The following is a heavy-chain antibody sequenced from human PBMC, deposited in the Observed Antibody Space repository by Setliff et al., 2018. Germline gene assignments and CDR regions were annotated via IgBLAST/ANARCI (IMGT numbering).Heavy chain of an antibody. Sequence: GGSLRLSCAASGFTFSSLWMTWVRQAPGKGLEWVAVSRYAENYQYYADSVKGRFTISRYNSRNALYLQVRSLRIDDTAVYYCARDGAHSGYLTPRYYYYMDVWGKGTTVTVSS. D-gene: IGHD3-22*01. CDR3: ARDGAHSGYLTPRYYYYMDV. CDR2: SRYAENYQ. J-gene: IGHJ6*03. CDR1: GFTFSSLW. V-gene: IGHV3-30-3*01.